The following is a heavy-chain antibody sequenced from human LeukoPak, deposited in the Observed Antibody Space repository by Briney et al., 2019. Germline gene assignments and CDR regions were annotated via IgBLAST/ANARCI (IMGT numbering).Heavy chain of an antibody. Sequence: GASVKVSCKASGYTFTSYAMNWVRQAPGQGLEWMGWMNPNSGNTGYAQKFQGRVTMTRNTSISTAYMELSSLRSEDTAVYYCARGHSSSWLTLDYWGQGTLVTVSS. D-gene: IGHD6-13*01. V-gene: IGHV1-8*02. CDR1: GYTFTSYA. CDR2: MNPNSGNT. J-gene: IGHJ4*02. CDR3: ARGHSSSWLTLDY.